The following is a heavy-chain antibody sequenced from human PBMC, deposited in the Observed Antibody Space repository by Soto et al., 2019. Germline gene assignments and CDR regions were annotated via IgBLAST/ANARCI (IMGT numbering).Heavy chain of an antibody. CDR1: GFTFRSYD. V-gene: IGHV3-13*01. Sequence: GGSLRLSCAASGFTFRSYDMHWDRQAKGKGLEWVSAIDTVSDTYYPASVKGRFTISRENAKNSFYLQMNSLRAGDTAVYYCARGTYCNSTSCYSSAFDIWGQGTMVTVSS. CDR3: ARGTYCNSTSCYSSAFDI. CDR2: IDTVSDT. D-gene: IGHD2-2*01. J-gene: IGHJ3*02.